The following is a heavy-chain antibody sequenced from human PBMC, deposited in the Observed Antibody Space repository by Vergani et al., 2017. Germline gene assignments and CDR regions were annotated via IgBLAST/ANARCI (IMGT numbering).Heavy chain of an antibody. J-gene: IGHJ4*02. D-gene: IGHD6-19*01. CDR1: GYTFTSYA. CDR2: INAGNGNT. V-gene: IGHV1-3*01. CDR3: ARDQRDSSGWYYFDY. Sequence: VQLVQSGAEVKKPGASVKVSCKASGYTFTSYAMHWVRQAPGQRLEWMGWINAGNGNTKYSQKFQGRVTITRDTSASTAYMELSSLRSEDTAVYYCARDQRDSSGWYYFDYWGQGTLVTVSS.